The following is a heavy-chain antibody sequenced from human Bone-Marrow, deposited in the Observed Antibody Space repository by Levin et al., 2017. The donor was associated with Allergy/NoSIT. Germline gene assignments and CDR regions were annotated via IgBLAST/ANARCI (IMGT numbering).Heavy chain of an antibody. CDR1: GDTFNSHG. V-gene: IGHV1-69*06. D-gene: IGHD7-27*01. J-gene: IGHJ6*02. CDR3: ARGGKSLTATGALLYYYAMDV. CDR2: IIPIFGSA. Sequence: SVKVSCKASGDTFNSHGISWVRQAPGQGLEWMGGIIPIFGSANYAQKFQGRVTITADKSTSTAYMELSSLRYEDTAVFYCARGGKSLTATGALLYYYAMDVWGQGTTVIVSS.